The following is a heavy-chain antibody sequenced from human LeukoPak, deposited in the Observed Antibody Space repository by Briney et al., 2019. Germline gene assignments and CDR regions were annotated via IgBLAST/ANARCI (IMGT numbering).Heavy chain of an antibody. CDR2: ISWNSGSI. D-gene: IGHD2-21*02. CDR1: GFTFDDYA. Sequence: GRSLRLSCAASGFTFDDYAMHWVRQAPGKGLEWVSGISWNSGSIGYADSVKGRFTISRDNAKNSLYLQMNSLRAEDTALYYCAAFELLSAFNYWGQGTLVTVSS. J-gene: IGHJ4*02. CDR3: AAFELLSAFNY. V-gene: IGHV3-9*01.